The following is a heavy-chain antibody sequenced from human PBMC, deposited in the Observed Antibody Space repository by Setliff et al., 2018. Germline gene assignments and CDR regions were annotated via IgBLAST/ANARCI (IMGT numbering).Heavy chain of an antibody. CDR1: GVSINTLSW. Sequence: SSETLSLTCAVSGVSINTLSWWSWVRQSPGTGLEWIGEIYHDGNPKFNPSVHYNPSLKSRATISIDKSTNQFSLKLSSVTVADTAIYYCARGGGRYHADDWGQGTLVTVSS. CDR2: IYHDGNP. CDR3: ARGGGRYHADD. J-gene: IGHJ4*02. V-gene: IGHV4-4*02. D-gene: IGHD1-26*01.